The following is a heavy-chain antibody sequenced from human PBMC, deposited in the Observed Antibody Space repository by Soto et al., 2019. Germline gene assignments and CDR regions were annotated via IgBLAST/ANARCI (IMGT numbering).Heavy chain of an antibody. Sequence: SQTLSITCAISGDSVSSNRSACNLIRQSPSRGLEWLGRTYYRSKWYNDYAVSVKSRITINPDTSKNQFSLQLNSVTPEDTAVYYCARDHEYGMDVWGQGTTVTVSS. CDR3: ARDHEYGMDV. CDR1: GDSVSSNRSA. CDR2: TYYRSKWYN. J-gene: IGHJ6*02. V-gene: IGHV6-1*01.